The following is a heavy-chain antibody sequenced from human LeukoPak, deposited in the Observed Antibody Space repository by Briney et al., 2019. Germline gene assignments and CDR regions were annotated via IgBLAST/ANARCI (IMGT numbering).Heavy chain of an antibody. Sequence: SETLSLTCTLSGGSISIYYWNWIRQPPGKGLEWIGYIYNSGSTSYNPSLKSRVTISVDTSKNQFSLKLTSVTAADTAVYYCVRDRELTYWGQGTLVTVSS. J-gene: IGHJ4*02. D-gene: IGHD1-26*01. V-gene: IGHV4-59*01. CDR2: IYNSGST. CDR3: VRDRELTY. CDR1: GGSISIYY.